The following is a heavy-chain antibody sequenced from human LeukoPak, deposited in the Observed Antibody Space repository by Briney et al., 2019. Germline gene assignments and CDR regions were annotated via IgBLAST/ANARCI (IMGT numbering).Heavy chain of an antibody. V-gene: IGHV1-69*04. J-gene: IGHJ3*02. Sequence: SVKVSFKASGGTFSIYAISWVRQAPGQGLEWMGRIIPILGIANYAQKFQGRVTITADKSTSTAYMELSSLRSEDTAVYYCTRDRDDDSSESIDDAFDIWGQGTMVTVSS. CDR3: TRDRDDDSSESIDDAFDI. CDR2: IIPILGIA. D-gene: IGHD3-22*01. CDR1: GGTFSIYA.